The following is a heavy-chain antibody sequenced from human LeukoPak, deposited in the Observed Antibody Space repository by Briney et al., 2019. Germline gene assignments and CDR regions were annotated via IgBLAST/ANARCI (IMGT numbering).Heavy chain of an antibody. CDR1: GFTFTNYA. V-gene: IGHV3-23*01. D-gene: IGHD6-19*01. J-gene: IGHJ3*01. CDR2: ISADSGGT. CDR3: AKGQWYSRGSGAFDV. Sequence: GGSLRLSCAASGFTFTNYAMNWVRLAPGKGLEWVSAISADSGGTYYADSVKGRFTISRDNSKSTLYLQMNSLRAEDTAVYYCAKGQWYSRGSGAFDVWGQGTMVTVSS.